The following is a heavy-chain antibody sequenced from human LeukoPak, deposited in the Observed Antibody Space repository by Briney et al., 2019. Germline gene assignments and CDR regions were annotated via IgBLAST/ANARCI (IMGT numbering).Heavy chain of an antibody. Sequence: SETLSLTCAVYGGSFSGYYWSWIRQPPGKGLEWIGEINHSGSTKYNPSLKSRVTISVDTSKNQFSLKLSSVTAADTAVYYCASRRRMVRGVINWYFDLWGRGTLVTVSS. CDR3: ASRRRMVRGVINWYFDL. V-gene: IGHV4-34*01. CDR1: GGSFSGYY. D-gene: IGHD3-10*01. J-gene: IGHJ2*01. CDR2: INHSGST.